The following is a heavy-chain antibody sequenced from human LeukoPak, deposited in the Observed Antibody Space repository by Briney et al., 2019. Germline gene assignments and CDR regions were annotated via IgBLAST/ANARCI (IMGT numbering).Heavy chain of an antibody. CDR3: ARSAGYSGYDLNY. CDR1: GGSFSGYY. Sequence: SETLSLTCAVYGGSFSGYYWSWIRQPPGKGLEWIGYIYYSGSTNYNPSLKSRVTISVDTSKNQFSLKLSAVTAADTAVYYCARSAGYSGYDLNYWGQGTLVTVSS. D-gene: IGHD5-12*01. V-gene: IGHV4-59*01. CDR2: IYYSGST. J-gene: IGHJ4*02.